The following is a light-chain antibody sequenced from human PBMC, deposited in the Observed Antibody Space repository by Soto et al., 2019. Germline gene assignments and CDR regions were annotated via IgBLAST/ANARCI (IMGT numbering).Light chain of an antibody. CDR3: QQYNNWPSWT. CDR2: GAS. Sequence: EKVLTQSPATLSMSPGERATLSCRASQSVSTHLAWYQQKPGQGPRLLIYGASTRATGIPARFSGSGSGTEFTLTISSLQSEDFAVYYCQQYNNWPSWTFGQGTKVEIK. CDR1: QSVSTH. J-gene: IGKJ1*01. V-gene: IGKV3-15*01.